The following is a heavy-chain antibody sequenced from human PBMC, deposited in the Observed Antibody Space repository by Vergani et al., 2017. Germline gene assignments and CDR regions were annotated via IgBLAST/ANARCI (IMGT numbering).Heavy chain of an antibody. Sequence: EAQLVETGGGLIQPGGSLRLSCAASGFTVSRNYMSWVRQAPGKGLEWVSVIYGGGSTYHADSVKGRFTISRDNSKNTLYLQMNSLRAEDTAVYYCARASSTQYWHWFDPWGQGTLVTDSS. CDR3: ARASSTQYWHWFDP. V-gene: IGHV3-53*02. J-gene: IGHJ5*02. CDR1: GFTVSRNY. D-gene: IGHD2-8*02. CDR2: IYGGGST.